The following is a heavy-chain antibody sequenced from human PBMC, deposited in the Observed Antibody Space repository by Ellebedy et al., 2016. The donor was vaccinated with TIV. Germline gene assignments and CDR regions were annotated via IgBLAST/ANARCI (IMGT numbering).Heavy chain of an antibody. J-gene: IGHJ4*02. D-gene: IGHD3-10*01. V-gene: IGHV4-39*01. Sequence: MPSETLSLTCTVSGGSISSYYWSWIRQPPGKGLEWIGSIYYSGITYYNPSLKSRVTISVDTPKNEFSLNLSSVTAADTAVYYCARLGSTVRGVIMGYDYWGQGTLVSVTS. CDR1: GGSISSYY. CDR2: IYYSGIT. CDR3: ARLGSTVRGVIMGYDY.